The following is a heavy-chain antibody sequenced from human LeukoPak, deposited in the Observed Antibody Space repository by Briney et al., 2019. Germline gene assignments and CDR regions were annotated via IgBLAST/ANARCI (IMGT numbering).Heavy chain of an antibody. CDR1: GFTVSQNY. Sequence: GGSLRLSCAASGFTVSQNYMSWVRQAPGRGLEWVSLIYADGTTHYADSVKGRFTISRDNSKNTVYLQMNSVRPEDTAVYYCVRRGGYYFDYWGQGTLVTVSS. D-gene: IGHD3-10*01. CDR3: VRRGGYYFDY. V-gene: IGHV3-66*02. CDR2: IYADGTT. J-gene: IGHJ4*02.